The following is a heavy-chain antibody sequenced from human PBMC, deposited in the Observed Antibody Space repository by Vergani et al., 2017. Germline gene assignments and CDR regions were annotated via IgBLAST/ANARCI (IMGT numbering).Heavy chain of an antibody. CDR3: AKETRMFTGYYRDL. CDR1: GFTFSSYA. V-gene: IGHV3-23*01. J-gene: IGHJ5*02. CDR2: ISGSGGST. Sequence: EVQLLESGGGLVQPGGSLRLSCAASGFTFSSYAMSWVRQAPGKGLEWVSGISGSGGSTNYGDSVKGLFSISRDNSKNTLYLQMNTLRAEDTAVYYCAKETRMFTGYYRDLWGQGTLVTVAS. D-gene: IGHD3-9*01.